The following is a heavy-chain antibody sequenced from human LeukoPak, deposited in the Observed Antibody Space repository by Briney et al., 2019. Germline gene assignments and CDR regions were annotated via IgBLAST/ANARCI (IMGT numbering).Heavy chain of an antibody. CDR3: ARGGVLKSVDY. J-gene: IGHJ4*02. V-gene: IGHV4-59*11. CDR1: GGSIGSHY. D-gene: IGHD3-16*01. CDR2: VYDIGST. Sequence: SETLSLTCTVSGGSIGSHYWTWIRQTPGKGLEWIGYVYDIGSTKYNPSLKSRVTISVDTSKNQFSLRLSSVAAADTAVYYCARGGVLKSVDYWGQGTLVAVSS.